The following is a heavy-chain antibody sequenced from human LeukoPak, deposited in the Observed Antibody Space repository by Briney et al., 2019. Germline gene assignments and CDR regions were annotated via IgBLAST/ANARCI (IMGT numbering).Heavy chain of an antibody. V-gene: IGHV1-69*13. J-gene: IGHJ3*02. D-gene: IGHD6-13*01. CDR3: ARAASSPTAAAFDI. CDR2: IIPIFGTA. Sequence: SVKVSCTASGGTFSSYAISWVRQAPGQGLEWMGGIIPIFGTANYAQKFQGRVTITADESTSTAYMELSSLRSEDTAVYYCARAASSPTAAAFDIWGQGTMVTVSS. CDR1: GGTFSSYA.